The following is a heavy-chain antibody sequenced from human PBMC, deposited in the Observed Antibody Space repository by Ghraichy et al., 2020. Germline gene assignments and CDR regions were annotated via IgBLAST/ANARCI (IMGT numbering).Heavy chain of an antibody. Sequence: ESLNISCSVSGDSINSRDYYWGWIRQSPRKGLEWIGNIYYSGSTNYHPSLKSRLTISVDTSKNQFSLRLTSVTAADTAIYYCARIIVRPRVDYWGQGILVTVSS. CDR2: IYYSGST. V-gene: IGHV4-39*07. J-gene: IGHJ4*02. D-gene: IGHD3-16*02. CDR3: ARIIVRPRVDY. CDR1: GDSINSRDYY.